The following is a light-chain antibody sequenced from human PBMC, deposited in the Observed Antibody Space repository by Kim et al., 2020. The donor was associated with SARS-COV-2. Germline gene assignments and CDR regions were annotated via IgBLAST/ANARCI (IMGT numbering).Light chain of an antibody. CDR2: GAS. CDR3: QQYGSSPLT. J-gene: IGKJ4*01. Sequence: LSPGDRATLSCRASQSVSSSYLAWYQQKPGQAPRLLIYGASSRATGIPDRFSGYGSGTDFTLTISRLEPEDSAVFYCQQYGSSPLTFGGGTKLEIK. V-gene: IGKV3-20*01. CDR1: QSVSSSY.